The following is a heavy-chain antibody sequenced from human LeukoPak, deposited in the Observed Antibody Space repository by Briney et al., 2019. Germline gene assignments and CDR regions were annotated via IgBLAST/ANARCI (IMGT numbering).Heavy chain of an antibody. Sequence: SSETLSLTCTVSGGSISSSHWSWIRQPPGKGLEWIGYISYSGSTNYNPSLRSRVTISKDTFKNQFSLKLSSVTAADTAVYYCARLCSSTSCYVSFDIWGQGTMVTVSS. CDR2: ISYSGST. V-gene: IGHV4-59*08. CDR1: GGSISSSH. D-gene: IGHD2-2*01. J-gene: IGHJ3*02. CDR3: ARLCSSTSCYVSFDI.